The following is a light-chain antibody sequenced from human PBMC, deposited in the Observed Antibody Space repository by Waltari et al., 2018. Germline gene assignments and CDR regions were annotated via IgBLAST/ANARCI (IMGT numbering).Light chain of an antibody. Sequence: QSVLTQPPSASGTPGQSVTISCSGGASTIGGNLVTWYQQLPGKAPKLLIYRSDLRPSGVPDRFSGSKSGTSASLAISGLQSEDEADYFCASWDDSLNGHWVFGGGTKVTVL. J-gene: IGLJ3*02. CDR3: ASWDDSLNGHWV. CDR1: ASTIGGNL. CDR2: RSD. V-gene: IGLV1-44*01.